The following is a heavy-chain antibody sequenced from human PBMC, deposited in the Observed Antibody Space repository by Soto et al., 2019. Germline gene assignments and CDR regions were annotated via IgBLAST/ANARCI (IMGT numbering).Heavy chain of an antibody. D-gene: IGHD3-10*01. V-gene: IGHV3-23*01. CDR1: GFTCSSYD. J-gene: IGHJ3*02. CDR2: ILVGGST. CDR3: AKATATGRGVFDI. Sequence: GGSLRLSCAASGFTCSSYDMSWVRQAPGKGLEWVSTILVGGSTHYPDSVKGRFTISRDNSKNTVFLQMNSLTAGDTAVYYCAKATATGRGVFDICGQGTLVIVSS.